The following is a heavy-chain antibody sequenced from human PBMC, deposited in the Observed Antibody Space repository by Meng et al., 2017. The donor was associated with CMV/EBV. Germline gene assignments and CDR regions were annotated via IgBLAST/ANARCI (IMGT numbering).Heavy chain of an antibody. Sequence: GESLMISCAASGFSFSSYEMNWVRQAPGKGLEWVSYISSSGSTIYYADSVKGRFTISRDNTKNSLYLQMNSLRAEDTAVYYCAREIGYYDSSGYIDYWGQGTLVTVSS. V-gene: IGHV3-48*03. J-gene: IGHJ4*02. CDR1: GFSFSSYE. D-gene: IGHD3-22*01. CDR3: AREIGYYDSSGYIDY. CDR2: ISSSGSTI.